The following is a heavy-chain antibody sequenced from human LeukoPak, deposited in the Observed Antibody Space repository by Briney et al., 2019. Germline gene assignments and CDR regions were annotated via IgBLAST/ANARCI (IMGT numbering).Heavy chain of an antibody. CDR1: GGSISSSSYY. Sequence: SETLSLTCIVSGGSISSSSYYWGWIRQPPGKGLEWIGSIYYSGSTYYNPSLKSRVTISVDTSKNQFSLRLSSVTAADTAVYYCATQYSGYDLDDYWGQGTLATVSS. CDR3: ATQYSGYDLDDY. D-gene: IGHD5-12*01. J-gene: IGHJ4*02. CDR2: IYYSGST. V-gene: IGHV4-39*01.